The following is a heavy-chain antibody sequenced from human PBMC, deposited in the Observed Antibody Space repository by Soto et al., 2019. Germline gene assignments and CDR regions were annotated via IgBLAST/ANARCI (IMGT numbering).Heavy chain of an antibody. J-gene: IGHJ4*02. CDR2: ISSSGSTI. CDR1: GFTFSSYE. D-gene: IGHD3-3*01. Sequence: PGGSLRLSCAASGFTFSSYEMNWVRQAPGKGLEWVSYISSSGSTIYYADSVKGRFTISRDNAKNSLYLQMNSLRAEDTAVYYCARDRYYDFWSGYYPRFDYWGQGTLVTVS. CDR3: ARDRYYDFWSGYYPRFDY. V-gene: IGHV3-48*03.